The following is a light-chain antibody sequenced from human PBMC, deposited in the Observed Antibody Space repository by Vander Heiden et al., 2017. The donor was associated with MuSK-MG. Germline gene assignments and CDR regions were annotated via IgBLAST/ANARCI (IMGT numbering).Light chain of an antibody. CDR3: QKHDNSPWT. J-gene: IGKJ1*01. V-gene: IGKV1-27*01. CDR2: GAS. Sequence: DIQMTQTPSSLSASVGDRVSITCLASQGIRNYLAWYQQKPGQVPMLLIYGASTFQSGVPSRFSGTGSGTEFTLAISSLQAEDVATYYCQKHDNSPWTFGQGTKVEIK. CDR1: QGIRNY.